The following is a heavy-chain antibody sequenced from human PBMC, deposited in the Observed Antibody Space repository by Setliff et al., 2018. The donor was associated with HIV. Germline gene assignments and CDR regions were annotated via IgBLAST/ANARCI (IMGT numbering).Heavy chain of an antibody. CDR2: IYSTGDT. CDR3: ARGGAFWSGYYGFDY. CDR1: AYSISSHYY. Sequence: PSETLSLTCAVSAYSISSHYYWGWIRQPPGKGPQWIASIYSTGDTYYSPSLKSRVTISIDTTKNRFSLKLTSVTAADTAVYYCARGGAFWSGYYGFDYWGQGTLVTVSS. D-gene: IGHD3-3*01. J-gene: IGHJ4*02. V-gene: IGHV4-38-2*01.